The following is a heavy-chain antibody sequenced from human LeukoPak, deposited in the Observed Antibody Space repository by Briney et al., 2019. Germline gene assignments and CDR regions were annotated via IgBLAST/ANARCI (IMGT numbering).Heavy chain of an antibody. J-gene: IGHJ4*02. D-gene: IGHD1-26*01. Sequence: GGSLRLSCAASGFSFSTYSFSWVRQAPGKGLEWVSGISASGGDTFYADSVKGRFTISRDNSKNTLYLQMNSLRAEDTAVYYCAKDGPLVGPYYFDYWGQGTLVTVSS. V-gene: IGHV3-23*01. CDR2: ISASGGDT. CDR1: GFSFSTYS. CDR3: AKDGPLVGPYYFDY.